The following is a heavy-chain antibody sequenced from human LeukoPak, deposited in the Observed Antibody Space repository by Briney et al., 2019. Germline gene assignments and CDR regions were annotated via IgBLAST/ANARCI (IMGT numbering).Heavy chain of an antibody. D-gene: IGHD3-22*01. V-gene: IGHV1-69*06. J-gene: IGHJ4*02. CDR1: GYTFTGYY. CDR3: ASAYDSSGYMYYFDY. Sequence: SVKVSCKASGYTFTGYYMHWVRQAPGQGLEWMGGIIPIFGTANYAQKFQGRVTITADKSTSTAYMELSSLRSEDTAVYYCASAYDSSGYMYYFDYWGQGTLVTVSS. CDR2: IIPIFGTA.